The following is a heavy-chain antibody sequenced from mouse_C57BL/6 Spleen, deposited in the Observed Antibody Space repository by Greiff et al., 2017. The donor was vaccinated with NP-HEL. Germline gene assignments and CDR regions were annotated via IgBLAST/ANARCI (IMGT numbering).Heavy chain of an antibody. V-gene: IGHV1-80*01. J-gene: IGHJ2*01. D-gene: IGHD3-3*01. CDR2: IYPGDGDT. CDR1: GYAFSSYW. Sequence: QVHVKQSGAELVKPGASVKISCKASGYAFSSYWMNWVKQRPGKGLEWIGQIYPGDGDTNYNGKFKGKATLTADKSSSTAYMQLSSLTSEDSAVYFCARRGREGYFDYWGQGTTLTVSS. CDR3: ARRGREGYFDY.